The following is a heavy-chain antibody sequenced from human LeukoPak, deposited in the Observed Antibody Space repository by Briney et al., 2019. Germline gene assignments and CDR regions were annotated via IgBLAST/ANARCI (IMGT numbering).Heavy chain of an antibody. CDR3: ARDGGYCSGGSCYADYYYYYYMDV. CDR1: GGSISSGSYY. Sequence: SETLSLTCTVSGGSISSGSYYWSWIRQPAGKGLEWIGRIYTSGSTNYNPSLKSRVTISVDTSKNQFSLKLSSVTAADTAVYYCARDGGYCSGGSCYADYYYYYYMDVWGKGTTVTISS. J-gene: IGHJ6*03. V-gene: IGHV4-61*02. D-gene: IGHD2-15*01. CDR2: IYTSGST.